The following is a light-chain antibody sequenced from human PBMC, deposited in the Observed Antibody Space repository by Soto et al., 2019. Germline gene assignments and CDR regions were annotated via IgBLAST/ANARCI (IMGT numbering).Light chain of an antibody. V-gene: IGLV4-69*01. J-gene: IGLJ3*02. CDR3: QTWGTGSWV. CDR2: LNSDGSH. Sequence: QSVLTQSPSASASLGASVTLTCTLSSGHSSYAIAWHQQQPEKGPRYLMKLNSDGSHSKGDGIPDRFSGSSSGAERHLTISGLQSEDEADYYCQTWGTGSWVFGGGTKLTVL. CDR1: SGHSSYA.